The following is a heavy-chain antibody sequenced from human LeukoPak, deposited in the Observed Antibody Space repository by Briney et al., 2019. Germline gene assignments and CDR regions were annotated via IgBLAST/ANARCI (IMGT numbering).Heavy chain of an antibody. J-gene: IGHJ4*02. Sequence: PGRSLRLSCAASGITFDDYAMHWVRQAPGEGQEWVSGISWNSGSIGYADSVEGRFTISRDNAKNSLYLQMNSLRAEDMALYYCAKDQRPDYGDYGAFWDYWGQGTLVTVSS. CDR3: AKDQRPDYGDYGAFWDY. CDR1: GITFDDYA. D-gene: IGHD4-17*01. CDR2: ISWNSGSI. V-gene: IGHV3-9*03.